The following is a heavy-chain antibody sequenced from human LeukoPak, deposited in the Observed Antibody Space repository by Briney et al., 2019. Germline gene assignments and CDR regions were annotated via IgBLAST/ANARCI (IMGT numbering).Heavy chain of an antibody. CDR2: IYYSGST. V-gene: IGHV4-61*01. CDR3: ARDYWFDP. CDR1: GGSVSSGSYY. J-gene: IGHJ5*02. Sequence: SETLSLTCTVSGGSVSSGSYYWSWIRQPPGKGLEWIGYIYYSGSTNYNPSLKSRVTISVDTSKNQFSLKLSSVTAADTAVYYCARDYWFDPWGQGTLVTVSS.